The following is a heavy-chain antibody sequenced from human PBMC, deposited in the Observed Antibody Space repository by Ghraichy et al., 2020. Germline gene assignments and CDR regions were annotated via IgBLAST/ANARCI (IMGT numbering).Heavy chain of an antibody. Sequence: GVSLRLSCAASGFTFSSYAMSWVRQAPGKGLEWVSVISDSGGSTYYADSVQGRFTISRDNSKNTLYLQMNSLRAEDTAVYYCAKRGRYVVPAEGYFDYWGQGTLVTVSS. J-gene: IGHJ4*02. V-gene: IGHV3-23*01. CDR3: AKRGRYVVPAEGYFDY. CDR2: ISDSGGST. D-gene: IGHD2-2*01. CDR1: GFTFSSYA.